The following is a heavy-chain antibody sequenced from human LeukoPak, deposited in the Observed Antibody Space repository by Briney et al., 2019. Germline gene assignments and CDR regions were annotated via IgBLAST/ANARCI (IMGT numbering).Heavy chain of an antibody. J-gene: IGHJ5*02. CDR1: GFTFDDYA. CDR3: AKDPTSFSGSYRWWFDP. CDR2: ISWNSGSI. Sequence: HSGGSLRLSCAASGFTFDDYAMHWVRHAPGKGLEWVSGISWNSGSIGYADSVKGRFTISRDNAKNSLYLQMNSLRAEDTAVYYCAKDPTSFSGSYRWWFDPWGQGTLVTVSS. V-gene: IGHV3-9*01. D-gene: IGHD1-26*01.